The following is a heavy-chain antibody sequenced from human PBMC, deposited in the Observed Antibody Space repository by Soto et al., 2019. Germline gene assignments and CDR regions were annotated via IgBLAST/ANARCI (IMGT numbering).Heavy chain of an antibody. D-gene: IGHD3-9*01. CDR2: IYTRGDT. CDR1: GGSMISYY. J-gene: IGHJ6*02. Sequence: ETLTLTCTVSGGSMISYYWNWIRQPAGKGLEWIGRIYTRGDTNYNPSLKSRVTISIDTSKNEFSLKLTSVTAADTAVYYCAGLRDDIFYGMDVWGQGTTVTVSS. V-gene: IGHV4-4*07. CDR3: AGLRDDIFYGMDV.